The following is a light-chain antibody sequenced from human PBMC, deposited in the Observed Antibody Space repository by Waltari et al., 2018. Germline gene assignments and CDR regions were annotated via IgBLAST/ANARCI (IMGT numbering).Light chain of an antibody. J-gene: IGKJ1*01. CDR1: QSISSN. V-gene: IGKV3-15*01. CDR3: QQYGDWPWT. CDR2: DAS. Sequence: EIVMTQSPATVSVSPGNRVTISCRASQSISSNLAWYQQRPGQAPRLLIHDASTRATDTPDRISGSRSGTDFSLTISSLQSEDLAVYYCQQYGDWPWTFGQGTKVE.